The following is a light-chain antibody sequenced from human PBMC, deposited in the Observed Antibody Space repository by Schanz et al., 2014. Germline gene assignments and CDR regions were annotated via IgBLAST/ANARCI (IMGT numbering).Light chain of an antibody. CDR3: QQYGSSPNT. J-gene: IGKJ2*01. Sequence: DIVMTQSPATLSVSPGERATLSCRASQSVSSKLAWYQQKPGQAPRLLMYGASTRATGVPGRFSGSGSGTDFTLTINRLEPDDFAVYYCQQYGSSPNTFGQGTKVQIK. CDR1: QSVSSK. CDR2: GAS. V-gene: IGKV3-20*01.